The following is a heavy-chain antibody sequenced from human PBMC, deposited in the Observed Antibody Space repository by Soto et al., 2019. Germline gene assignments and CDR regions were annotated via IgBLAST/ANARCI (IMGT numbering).Heavy chain of an antibody. J-gene: IGHJ5*02. CDR1: GFTFSSYP. CDR3: VRGGMTNWFDP. V-gene: IGHV3-30-3*01. CDR2: ISRDGNNK. Sequence: QVQLVESGGGVVQPGRSLRLSCAASGFTFSSYPMDWVRQAPGKGLEWVAGISRDGNNKYYGDSVKGRFIISRDNSKNTLYLQMNSLRSDDTAVYFCVRGGMTNWFDPWGRGTLVTVSS.